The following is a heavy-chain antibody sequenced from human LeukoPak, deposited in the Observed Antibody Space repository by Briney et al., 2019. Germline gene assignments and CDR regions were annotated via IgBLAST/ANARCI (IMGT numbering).Heavy chain of an antibody. CDR3: GATGLGYYDSSGYKPYYYYGMDV. J-gene: IGHJ6*02. V-gene: IGHV3-15*01. CDR2: IKSKTDGGTT. Sequence: GGSLRLSCAASGFTFSNAWMSWVRQAPGKGLEWVGRIKSKTDGGTTDYAAPVKGRFTISRDDSKNTLYLQMNSLKTEDTAVYYCGATGLGYYDSSGYKPYYYYGMDVWGQGTTVTVSS. D-gene: IGHD3-22*01. CDR1: GFTFSNAW.